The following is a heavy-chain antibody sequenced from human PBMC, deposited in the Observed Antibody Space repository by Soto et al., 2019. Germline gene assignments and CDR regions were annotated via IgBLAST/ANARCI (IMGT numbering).Heavy chain of an antibody. CDR1: GRTFSSYT. CDR3: AGGDSSGWYVSFDY. Sequence: QVQLEQSGAEVKKPGSSVKVSCKASGRTFSSYTISWVRQAPGQGLEWMGRIIPNLGIANYAQKFQGRVTITADKSTSTAYMELSSLRSEDTAVYYCAGGDSSGWYVSFDYWGQGTLVTDSS. J-gene: IGHJ4*02. D-gene: IGHD6-19*01. V-gene: IGHV1-69*02. CDR2: IIPNLGIA.